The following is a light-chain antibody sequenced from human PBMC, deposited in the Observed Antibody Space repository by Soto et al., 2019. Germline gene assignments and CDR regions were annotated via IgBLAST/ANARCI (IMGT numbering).Light chain of an antibody. Sequence: QSVLTQSPSVSGAPGQRVTISCTGSSSNIGAGYSVNWYQHVPGTAPKLLITTNNQRPSGVPDRFSGFKSGSSASLVVSGRQSEDEADYYCATWDDSLKGVCGTGTKVTGL. CDR2: TNN. CDR3: ATWDDSLKGV. J-gene: IGLJ1*01. CDR1: SSNIGAGYS. V-gene: IGLV1-44*01.